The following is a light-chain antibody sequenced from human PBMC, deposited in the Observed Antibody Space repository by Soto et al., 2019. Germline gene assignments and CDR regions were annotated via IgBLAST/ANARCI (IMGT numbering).Light chain of an antibody. CDR1: QSVGSSY. CDR3: QQYGGSPQT. V-gene: IGKV3-20*01. J-gene: IGKJ1*01. Sequence: EIVLTQSPGTLSLSPGERASLSCRPSQSVGSSYLAWYQQKPGQAPRLLIYGTSVRATAIPDRFSGSGSGTDFTLTISRVEPEDSAVYFCQQYGGSPQTFGQGTKVEIK. CDR2: GTS.